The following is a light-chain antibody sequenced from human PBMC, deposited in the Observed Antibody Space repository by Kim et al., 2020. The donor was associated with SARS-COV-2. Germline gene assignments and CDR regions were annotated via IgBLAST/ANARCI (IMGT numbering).Light chain of an antibody. CDR1: PSLWCTF. J-gene: IGKJ2*01. CDR3: QQYEGSSYA. CDR2: GKS. V-gene: IGKV3-20*01. Sequence: LSPGWRAPPSCRPRPSLWCTFVAWYQRRPVQAPRLVLYGKSNRATGVPDRFTCSVSGTDFTLTISRLDPEDFAVYYCQQYEGSSYAFDQGTNLE.